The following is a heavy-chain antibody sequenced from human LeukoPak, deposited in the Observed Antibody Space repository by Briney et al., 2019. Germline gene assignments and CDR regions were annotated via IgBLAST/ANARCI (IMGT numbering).Heavy chain of an antibody. CDR3: ARDKEWEPDSNSLSDAFDI. CDR2: MNPNSGNT. CDR1: GYTFTSYD. Sequence: GASVKVSCKASGYTFTSYDINWVRQATGQGLEWMGWMNPNSGNTGYAQKFQGRVTITRNTSISTAYMELSSLRSEDTAVYYCARDKEWEPDSNSLSDAFDIWGQGTMVTVSS. D-gene: IGHD1-26*01. V-gene: IGHV1-8*03. J-gene: IGHJ3*02.